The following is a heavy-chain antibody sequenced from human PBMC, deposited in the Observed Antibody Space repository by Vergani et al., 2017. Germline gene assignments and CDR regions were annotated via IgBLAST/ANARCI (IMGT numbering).Heavy chain of an antibody. D-gene: IGHD2-2*02. CDR1: GITFKNAW. J-gene: IGHJ4*02. V-gene: IGHV3-15*01. Sequence: EVKVVESGGGLIKPGGSLRLPCVVSGITFKNAWINWVRQAPGKGLEWIGRIRSKNDGGTADYAAPLKGRFTISRDDSKDSAFLLVNNLKTEDTAVYFCYTDYHDYWGQGTLVTVSS. CDR3: YTDYHDY. CDR2: IRSKNDGGTA.